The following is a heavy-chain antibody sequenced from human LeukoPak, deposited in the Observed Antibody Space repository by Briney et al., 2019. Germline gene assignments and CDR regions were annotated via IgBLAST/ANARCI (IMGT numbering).Heavy chain of an antibody. CDR2: IKQDGSEK. V-gene: IGHV3-7*01. D-gene: IGHD5-18*01. CDR1: GFTFSSYW. CDR3: ARDRSYGYNWFDP. J-gene: IGHJ5*02. Sequence: GGSLRLSCAASGFTFSSYWMSWVRQAPGKGLEWVANIKQDGSEKYYVDSVKGRFTISRDNAKNSLYLQMNSLRAEDTAVYYCARDRSYGYNWFDPWSLGTLVTVSS.